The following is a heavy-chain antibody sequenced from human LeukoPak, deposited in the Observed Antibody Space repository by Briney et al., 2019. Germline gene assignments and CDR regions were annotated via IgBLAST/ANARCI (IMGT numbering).Heavy chain of an antibody. D-gene: IGHD3-3*01. CDR3: AKDLDDFWSGYYTGIPGDY. CDR2: ISGSGGST. J-gene: IGHJ4*02. CDR1: GFTFSSYA. V-gene: IGHV3-23*01. Sequence: GGSLRLSCAASGFTFSSYAMSWVRQAPGKGLEWVSAISGSGGSTYYADSVKGRFTISRDNSKNTLYLQMNSLRAEDTAVYYYAKDLDDFWSGYYTGIPGDYWGQGTLVTVSS.